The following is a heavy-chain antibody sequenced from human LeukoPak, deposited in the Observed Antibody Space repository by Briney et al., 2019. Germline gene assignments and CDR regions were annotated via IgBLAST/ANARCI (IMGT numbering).Heavy chain of an antibody. J-gene: IGHJ4*02. CDR3: ARDPLHYYDSSGSNNGFDY. CDR2: ISYDGSNK. CDR1: GFTFSSYA. V-gene: IGHV3-30-3*01. D-gene: IGHD3-22*01. Sequence: GGSLRLSCAASGFTFSSYAMHWVRQAPGKGLEWVAVISYDGSNKYYADSVKGRFTISRDNSKNTLYLQMNSLRAEDTAVYYCARDPLHYYDSSGSNNGFDYWGQGTLVTVSS.